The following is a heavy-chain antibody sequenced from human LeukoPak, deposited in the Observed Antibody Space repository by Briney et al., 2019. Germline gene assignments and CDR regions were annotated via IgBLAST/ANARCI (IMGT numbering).Heavy chain of an antibody. CDR2: ISASDGST. CDR1: GFTFSSYA. Sequence: PGGSLRLSCAASGFTFSSYAMTWVRQAPGKGLEWVSAISASDGSTYYVDSVKGRFTISRDLSKNTLFLQMNSLRAEDTAVYYCAKLTSGWFEDFWGQGTLVTVSS. D-gene: IGHD6-19*01. CDR3: AKLTSGWFEDF. J-gene: IGHJ4*02. V-gene: IGHV3-23*01.